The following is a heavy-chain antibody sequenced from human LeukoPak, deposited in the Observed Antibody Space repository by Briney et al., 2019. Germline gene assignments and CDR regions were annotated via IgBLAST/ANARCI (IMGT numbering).Heavy chain of an antibody. CDR1: GFTVSSDS. V-gene: IGHV3-53*01. J-gene: IGHJ4*02. CDR2: IYSGGST. D-gene: IGHD4/OR15-4a*01. CDR3: ARRAGAYSHPYDY. Sequence: GGSLRLSCTVSGFTVSSDSMSWVRQAPGKGLEWVSFIYSGGSTHYSDSVKGRFTISRDNSKNTLYLQMNSLRAEDAAVYYCARRAGAYSHPYDYWGQGTLVTVSS.